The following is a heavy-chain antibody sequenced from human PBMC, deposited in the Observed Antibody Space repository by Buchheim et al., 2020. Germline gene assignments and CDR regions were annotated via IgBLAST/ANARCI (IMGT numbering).Heavy chain of an antibody. V-gene: IGHV4-39*01. CDR1: GGSISSSSYY. J-gene: IGHJ6*03. Sequence: QLQLQESGPGLVKPSETLSLTCTVSGGSISSSSYYWGWIRQPPGKGLEWIGSIYYSGSTYYNPSLKSRVTISVYTSKNPFSLKLSSVTAADTAVYYSARHISGSYSHYYYYMDVGGKETT. CDR3: ARHISGSYSHYYYYMDV. CDR2: IYYSGST. D-gene: IGHD1-26*01.